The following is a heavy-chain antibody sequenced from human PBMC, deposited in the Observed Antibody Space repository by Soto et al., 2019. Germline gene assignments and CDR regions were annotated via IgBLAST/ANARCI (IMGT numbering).Heavy chain of an antibody. J-gene: IGHJ6*01. D-gene: IGHD5-18*01. CDR3: TCIFSGGYGYGFYYYGMDV. CDR1: GGSISSSSYY. V-gene: IGHV4-39*01. CDR2: IYYSGST. Sequence: SETLSLTCTVSGGSISSSSYYWGWIRQPPGKGLEWIGSIYYSGSTYYNPSLKSRVTISVDTSKSQFSLKLSSVTSADTAVYYCTCIFSGGYGYGFYYYGMDVWGQGTTVT.